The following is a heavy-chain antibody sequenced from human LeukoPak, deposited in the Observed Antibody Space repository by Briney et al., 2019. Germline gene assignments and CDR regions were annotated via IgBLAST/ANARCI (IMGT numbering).Heavy chain of an antibody. CDR1: GFTFSSYA. J-gene: IGHJ4*02. D-gene: IGHD3-16*02. CDR3: VKDTAYHYDYVWGSYRLGN. V-gene: IGHV3-64D*09. CDR2: ISSDGSST. Sequence: PGGSLRLSCSASGFTFSSYAMHWVRQAPGKGLEYVSAISSDGSSTYYADSVKGRFTISRDNSKNTLYLQMSSLRDEDTAVYYCVKDTAYHYDYVWGSYRLGNWGQGTLVTVSS.